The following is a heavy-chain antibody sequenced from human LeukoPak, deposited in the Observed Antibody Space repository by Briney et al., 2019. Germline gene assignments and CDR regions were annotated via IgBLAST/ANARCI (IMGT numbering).Heavy chain of an antibody. V-gene: IGHV3-23*01. CDR3: AKAEALVRAGFDY. CDR1: GFTFCSYA. D-gene: IGHD6-19*01. CDR2: ISGSGGST. J-gene: IGHJ4*02. Sequence: PGGSLRLSCAASGFTFCSYAMSWVRQAPGKRLEWVSAISGSGGSTFYADSVKGRFTISRDNSKNTLYLQMNSLRAEDTAVYYCAKAEALVRAGFDYWGQGTLVTVSS.